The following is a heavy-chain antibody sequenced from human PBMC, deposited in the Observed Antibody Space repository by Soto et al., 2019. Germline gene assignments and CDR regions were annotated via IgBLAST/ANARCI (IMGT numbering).Heavy chain of an antibody. D-gene: IGHD5-12*01. CDR3: AKSRWGYDLYYMDV. Sequence: GGSLRLSCAASGFTFSSYAMSWVRQAPGKGLEWVSAISGSGGSTYYADSVKGRFTISRDNSKNTLYLQMNSLRAEDTAVYYCAKSRWGYDLYYMDVWGKGTTVTVSS. CDR1: GFTFSSYA. V-gene: IGHV3-23*01. J-gene: IGHJ6*03. CDR2: ISGSGGST.